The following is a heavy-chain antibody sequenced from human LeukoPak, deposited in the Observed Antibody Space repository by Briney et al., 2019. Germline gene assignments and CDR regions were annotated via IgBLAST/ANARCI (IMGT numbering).Heavy chain of an antibody. Sequence: RPGGSLRLSCAASGFSFSSYAMHWVRQTPGKGLEYVSAISTNGGGTYYANSVKGRFTISRDNSKNTLYLQMGSLRAEGMAVYFCARYCNGVTCYSGYDYWGQGTLVTVSS. CDR3: ARYCNGVTCYSGYDY. V-gene: IGHV3-64*01. CDR2: ISTNGGGT. CDR1: GFSFSSYA. J-gene: IGHJ4*02. D-gene: IGHD2-15*01.